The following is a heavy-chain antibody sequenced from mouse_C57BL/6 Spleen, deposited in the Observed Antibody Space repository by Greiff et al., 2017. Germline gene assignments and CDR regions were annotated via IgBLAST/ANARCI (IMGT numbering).Heavy chain of an antibody. J-gene: IGHJ4*01. Sequence: EVKLVESGAELVKPGASVKLSCTASGFNIKDYYMHWVKQRTEQGLEWIGRIDPEDGETKYAPKFQGKATITADTSSNTAYLQLSSLTSEDTAVYYCARSGKSEGYDSSYAMDYWGQGTSVTVSS. CDR3: ARSGKSEGYDSSYAMDY. D-gene: IGHD2-2*01. CDR1: GFNIKDYY. V-gene: IGHV14-2*01. CDR2: IDPEDGET.